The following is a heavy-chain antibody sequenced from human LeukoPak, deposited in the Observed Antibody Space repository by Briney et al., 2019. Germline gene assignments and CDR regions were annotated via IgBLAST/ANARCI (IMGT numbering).Heavy chain of an antibody. Sequence: SETLSLTSAVSGGSFSGYYWSWIRQPPGKGLEWIGEINHSGSTNYNPSLKSRVTISVDTSKNQFSLKLSSVTAADTAVYYCARARATPFDYWGQGTLVTVSS. J-gene: IGHJ4*02. D-gene: IGHD1-26*01. CDR2: INHSGST. V-gene: IGHV4-34*01. CDR3: ARARATPFDY. CDR1: GGSFSGYY.